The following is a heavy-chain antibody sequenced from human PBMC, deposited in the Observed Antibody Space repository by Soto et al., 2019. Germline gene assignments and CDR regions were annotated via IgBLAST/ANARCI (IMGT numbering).Heavy chain of an antibody. CDR1: GGSISSYY. CDR2: IYYSGST. D-gene: IGHD3-16*01. J-gene: IGHJ3*02. CDR3: ARRKFGGGDRGAFDI. Sequence: SETLSLTCTVSGGSISSYYWSWIRQPPGKGLEWIGYIYYSGSTNYNPSPKSRVTISVDTSKNQFSLKLSSVTAADTAVYYCARRKFGGGDRGAFDIWGQGTMVTVSS. V-gene: IGHV4-59*08.